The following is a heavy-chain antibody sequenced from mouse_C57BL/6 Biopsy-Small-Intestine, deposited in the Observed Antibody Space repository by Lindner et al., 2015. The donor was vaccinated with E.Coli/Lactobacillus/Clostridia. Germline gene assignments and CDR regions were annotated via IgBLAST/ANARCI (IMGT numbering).Heavy chain of an antibody. CDR3: ARSSGTGAWFGY. CDR1: GYAFSTSW. D-gene: IGHD4-1*01. J-gene: IGHJ3*01. Sequence: VQLQESGPELVKPGASVKISCKASGYAFSTSWMNWVKQRPGKGLEWIGRIYPGDGDTNYNGKFKGKATLTTDKSSSTAYMQFSSLTSEDSAVYFCARSSGTGAWFGYWGQGDSGHCLC. V-gene: IGHV1-82*01. CDR2: IYPGDGDT.